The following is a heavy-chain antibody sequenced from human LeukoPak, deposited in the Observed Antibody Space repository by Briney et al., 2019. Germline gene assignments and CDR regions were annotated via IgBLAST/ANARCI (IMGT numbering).Heavy chain of an antibody. D-gene: IGHD2-15*01. Sequence: SETLSLTCTVSGGSISSYYWSWIRQPPGKGLEWIGYIYYSGSTNYNPYLKSRVTISVDTSKNQFSLKLSSVTAADTAVYYCARKTHPLLGAYYYMDVWGKGTTVTVSS. V-gene: IGHV4-59*01. J-gene: IGHJ6*03. CDR3: ARKTHPLLGAYYYMDV. CDR2: IYYSGST. CDR1: GGSISSYY.